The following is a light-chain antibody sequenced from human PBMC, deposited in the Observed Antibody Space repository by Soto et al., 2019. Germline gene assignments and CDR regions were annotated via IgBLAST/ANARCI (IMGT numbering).Light chain of an antibody. J-gene: IGKJ1*01. CDR1: QSVSARY. Sequence: EIVLTQSPGTLSLSPGERATLSCRASQSVSARYVAWYQRKPGQAPRLLIYGASNRAPDIPVSFSASGSGTDSTLTITRLEPEDFAVYICQQYAVSPPTFGLGTKVEFK. CDR3: QQYAVSPPT. CDR2: GAS. V-gene: IGKV3-20*01.